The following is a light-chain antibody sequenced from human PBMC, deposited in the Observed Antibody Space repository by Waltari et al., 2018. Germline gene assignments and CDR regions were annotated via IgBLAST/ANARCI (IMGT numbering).Light chain of an antibody. CDR1: RSVLYNSNNKNY. CDR3: QQYYGSPIS. CDR2: WAS. V-gene: IGKV4-1*01. Sequence: EIVMTQSPDSLAVSLGERAAINCKSSRSVLYNSNNKNYLAWYQQKPRQPPKLLINWASSRESGVPDRFSGSGSGTDFTLTISSLQAEDVAVYYCQQYYGSPISFGQGTRLEIK. J-gene: IGKJ5*01.